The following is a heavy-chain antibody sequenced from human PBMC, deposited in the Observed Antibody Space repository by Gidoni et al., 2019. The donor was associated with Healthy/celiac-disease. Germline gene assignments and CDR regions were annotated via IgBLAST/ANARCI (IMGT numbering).Heavy chain of an antibody. CDR1: GGSFSGYY. V-gene: IGHV4-34*01. D-gene: IGHD6-6*01. Sequence: QVQLQQWGAGLLKPSETLSLTCAVYGGSFSGYYWSWIRQPPGKGLEWIGEINHSGSTNYNPSLKSRVTISVDTSKNQFSLKLSSVTAADTAVYYCARGPWQWGIAARYYGMDVWGQGTTVTVSS. J-gene: IGHJ6*02. CDR2: INHSGST. CDR3: ARGPWQWGIAARYYGMDV.